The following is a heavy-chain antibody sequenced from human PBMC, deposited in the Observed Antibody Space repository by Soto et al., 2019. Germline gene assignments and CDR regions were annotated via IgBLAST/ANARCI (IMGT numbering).Heavy chain of an antibody. CDR3: ATLDTAEIQTAAY. D-gene: IGHD2-15*01. Sequence: PGGSLRLSCAASGFTFSSYGMHWVRQAPGKGLEWVAVISYDGSNKYYADSVKGRFTISRDNSKNTLYLQMNSLRVEDTAVYYCATLDTAEIQTAAYWGQGTLVTVSS. CDR1: GFTFSSYG. J-gene: IGHJ4*02. CDR2: ISYDGSNK. V-gene: IGHV3-30*03.